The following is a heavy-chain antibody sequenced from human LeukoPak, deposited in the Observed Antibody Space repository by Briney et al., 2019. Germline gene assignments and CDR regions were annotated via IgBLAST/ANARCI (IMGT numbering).Heavy chain of an antibody. Sequence: PGGSLRLSCAASGFTFSSYGMHWVRQAPGKGLEWVAVIWYDGSNKYYADSVKGRFTISRDNSKNTPYLQMNSLRAEDTAVYYCARGGQQGTYNWFDSWGQGTLVTVSS. CDR2: IWYDGSNK. D-gene: IGHD6-13*01. CDR3: ARGGQQGTYNWFDS. J-gene: IGHJ5*01. V-gene: IGHV3-33*01. CDR1: GFTFSSYG.